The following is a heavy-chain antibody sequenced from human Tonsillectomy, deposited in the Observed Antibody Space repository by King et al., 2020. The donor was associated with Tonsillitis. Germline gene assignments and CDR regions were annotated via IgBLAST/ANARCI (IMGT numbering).Heavy chain of an antibody. CDR1: GDSISNKDSF. CDR2: IYYSGNT. D-gene: IGHD3/OR15-3a*01. J-gene: IGHJ5*02. V-gene: IGHV4-39*07. Sequence: QLQESGPGLVKPSETLSLTCTVSGDSISNKDSFWGWIRQPPGKGLEWIGSIYYSGNTYYNPSLKSRVTISVDTSKNQLSLKLTSMTAADTAMYYCASQLSGTGYGPLGPWGQGTLVTVSS. CDR3: ASQLSGTGYGPLGP.